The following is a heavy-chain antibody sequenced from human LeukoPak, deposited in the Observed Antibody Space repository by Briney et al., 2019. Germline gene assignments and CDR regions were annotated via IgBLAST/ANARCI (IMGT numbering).Heavy chain of an antibody. V-gene: IGHV3-23*01. Sequence: GGSLRLSCAASGFTFSNAWMSWVRQAPGKGLEWVSAIRGSGAGTYYADSVKGRFTISRDNSENTLYQQMDSLRVEDSAVYYCARKGGLTSSWYYFDYWGQGTLVTVSS. J-gene: IGHJ4*02. D-gene: IGHD6-13*01. CDR1: GFTFSNAW. CDR3: ARKGGLTSSWYYFDY. CDR2: IRGSGAGT.